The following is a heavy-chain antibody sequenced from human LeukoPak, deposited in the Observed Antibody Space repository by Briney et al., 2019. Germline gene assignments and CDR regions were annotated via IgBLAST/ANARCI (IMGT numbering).Heavy chain of an antibody. J-gene: IGHJ6*03. V-gene: IGHV4-4*07. CDR1: GDSIRSYY. Sequence: SETLSLTCTVSGDSIRSYYWSWIRQHAGRGLEWIGRIQISGSTNYNPSLKSRLSISLDPSKKQFSLRLSSVTAADTAVYYCARAVAYYDVLSGYDNHMDVWGKGTTVTVSS. CDR3: ARAVAYYDVLSGYDNHMDV. CDR2: IQISGST. D-gene: IGHD3-3*01.